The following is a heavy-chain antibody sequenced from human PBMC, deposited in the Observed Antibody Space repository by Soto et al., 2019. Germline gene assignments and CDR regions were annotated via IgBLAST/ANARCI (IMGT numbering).Heavy chain of an antibody. CDR2: IYPGDSDT. D-gene: IGHD6-6*01. Sequence: PGESLKISCKGSGYSFTSYWIGWVRQMPGKGLEWMGIIYPGDSDTRYSPSFQGQVTISADKSISTAYLQWSSLKASDTAMYYCARLLPSSSSDPSYYAMDVWGPATTLAVSS. J-gene: IGHJ6*02. CDR3: ARLLPSSSSDPSYYAMDV. CDR1: GYSFTSYW. V-gene: IGHV5-51*01.